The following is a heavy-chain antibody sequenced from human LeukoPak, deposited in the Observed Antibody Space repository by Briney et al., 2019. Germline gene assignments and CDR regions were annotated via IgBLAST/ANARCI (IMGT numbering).Heavy chain of an antibody. D-gene: IGHD3-16*01. CDR2: IYPGDSDT. J-gene: IGHJ4*02. V-gene: IGHV5-51*01. CDR3: ARHAAMITFGGASYYFDY. CDR1: GYSFTSYW. Sequence: GESLKISRKGSGYSFTSYWIGWVRPMPGKGLEWMGIIYPGDSDTRYSPSFQGQVTISADKSISTAYLQWSSLKASDTAMYYCARHAAMITFGGASYYFDYWGQGTLVTVSS.